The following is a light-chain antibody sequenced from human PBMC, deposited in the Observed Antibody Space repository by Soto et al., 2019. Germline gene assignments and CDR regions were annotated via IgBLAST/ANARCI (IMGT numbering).Light chain of an antibody. CDR1: QSISSY. J-gene: IGKJ5*01. CDR2: AAS. V-gene: IGKV1-39*01. Sequence: DIQMTQSPSSLSASVGDRVTITCRASQSISSYLNWYQQKPGKAPKLLIYAASSLQSGVPPRFSGSGSGTDFTLTINSLQPEDFATYYCQKSYNTPPITFGQGTRMEIK. CDR3: QKSYNTPPIT.